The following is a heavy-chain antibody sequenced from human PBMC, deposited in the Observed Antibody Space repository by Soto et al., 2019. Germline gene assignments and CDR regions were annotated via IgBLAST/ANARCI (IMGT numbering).Heavy chain of an antibody. CDR1: GYTFTSYF. V-gene: IGHV1-46*03. D-gene: IGHD6-19*01. Sequence: QVQLVQSGAEVKKPGASVKVSCKASGYTFTSYFLHWVRQAPGQGLDWMGIINPSGGRTNYAQKFQGRVTMTRDTSTSTLYMELSSLRSEDTAVYYWAREGAVAGRGGMDVWGQGTTVTVSS. CDR2: INPSGGRT. J-gene: IGHJ6*02. CDR3: AREGAVAGRGGMDV.